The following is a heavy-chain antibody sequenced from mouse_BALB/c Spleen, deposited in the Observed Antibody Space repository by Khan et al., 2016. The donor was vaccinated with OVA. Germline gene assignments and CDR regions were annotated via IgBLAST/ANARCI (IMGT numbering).Heavy chain of an antibody. D-gene: IGHD1-1*01. CDR3: ARGGLLRGAMNY. V-gene: IGHV1-84*02. J-gene: IGHJ4*01. Sequence: VQLVESGPELVKPGASVKISCKASGYTFTDYYINWVKQKPGQGLEWIGWIYPGSGNTKYNEKFEDKATLTVETSSSTAYMRFSSLTSEDTAVYFCARGGLLRGAMNYWGQGTSVTVSS. CDR2: IYPGSGNT. CDR1: GYTFTDYY.